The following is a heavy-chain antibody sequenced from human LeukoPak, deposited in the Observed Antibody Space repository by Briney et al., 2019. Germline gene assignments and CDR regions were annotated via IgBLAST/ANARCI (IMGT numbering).Heavy chain of an antibody. D-gene: IGHD1-26*01. J-gene: IGHJ3*02. Sequence: PSETLSLTCTVSGGSISSGGYYWSWIRQHPGKGLEWIGYIYYSGSTYYNPSLKSRVTISVDTSKNQFSLKLSSVTAADTAVYYCARRIVGATTAAFDIWGQGTMVTVSS. CDR1: GGSISSGGYY. V-gene: IGHV4-31*03. CDR2: IYYSGST. CDR3: ARRIVGATTAAFDI.